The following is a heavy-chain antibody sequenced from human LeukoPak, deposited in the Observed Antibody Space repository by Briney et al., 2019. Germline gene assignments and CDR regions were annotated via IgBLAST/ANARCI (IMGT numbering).Heavy chain of an antibody. Sequence: ASVKVSCKVSGYTLTELSMHWVRQAPGKGLEWMGGFYPEDGETIYAQTFQGRVTMTEDTSTDTAYMELSSLRSEDTAVYYCATNRFGQYYYGSGSPDHWGQGTLVTVSS. J-gene: IGHJ5*02. CDR1: GYTLTELS. CDR2: FYPEDGET. V-gene: IGHV1-24*01. D-gene: IGHD3-10*01. CDR3: ATNRFGQYYYGSGSPDH.